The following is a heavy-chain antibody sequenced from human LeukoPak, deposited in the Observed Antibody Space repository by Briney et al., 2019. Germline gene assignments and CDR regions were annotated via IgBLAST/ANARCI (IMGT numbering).Heavy chain of an antibody. CDR3: ARGAFGVDKSPF. CDR2: INSDGSST. Sequence: PGGSLRLSCAASGFTFSSFWMHWVRQAPGKGLVWVSRINSDGSSTDYADSVKGRFTISRDNAKNTLYLQMNNLRAEDTAVYYCARGAFGVDKSPFWGQGTLVTVSS. D-gene: IGHD3-3*01. CDR1: GFTFSSFW. V-gene: IGHV3-74*01. J-gene: IGHJ4*02.